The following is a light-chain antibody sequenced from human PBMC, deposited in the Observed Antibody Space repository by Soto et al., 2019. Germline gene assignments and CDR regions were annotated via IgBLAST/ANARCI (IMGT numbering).Light chain of an antibody. J-gene: IGKJ1*01. V-gene: IGKV1-17*03. CDR3: LQHNTYPRT. CDR1: QGISNY. Sequence: DIQMTQSPSAMSASVGDTVTITCRASQGISNYLAWFQQKPGKVPERLIFGASSLQSGVPSRFGGRGYGTEFTLTISSLQPEDFATYYCLQHNTYPRTFGQGTKVDI. CDR2: GAS.